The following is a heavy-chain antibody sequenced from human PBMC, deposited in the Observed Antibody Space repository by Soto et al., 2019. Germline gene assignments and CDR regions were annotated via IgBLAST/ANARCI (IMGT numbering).Heavy chain of an antibody. V-gene: IGHV1-18*01. CDR2: ISVYNGNT. J-gene: IGHJ6*02. Sequence: QVQLVQSGAEVKDPGASVKVSCKASGYTFTSYGVSWVRQAPGQGLEWMGWISVYNGNTKYAQKLQGRVPMTTDTSTSTAYMELRGLRSDDTAVYYCARSGRPGYYYYIMDVWGQGTTVTVSS. D-gene: IGHD3-10*01. CDR3: ARSGRPGYYYYIMDV. CDR1: GYTFTSYG.